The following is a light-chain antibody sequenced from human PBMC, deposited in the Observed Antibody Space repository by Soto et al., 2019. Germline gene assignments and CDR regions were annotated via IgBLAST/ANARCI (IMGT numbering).Light chain of an antibody. CDR1: SSDVGGYNY. Sequence: QSVLTQPPSASGSPGQSVTISCTGTSSDVGGYNYVSWYQQHPGKAPILMIYEVNNRPSGVPARFSGSKSGDTASLTVSGLQPEDEADYYCSSYAGSNSVLFGGGTKVTVL. CDR3: SSYAGSNSVL. J-gene: IGLJ2*01. CDR2: EVN. V-gene: IGLV2-8*01.